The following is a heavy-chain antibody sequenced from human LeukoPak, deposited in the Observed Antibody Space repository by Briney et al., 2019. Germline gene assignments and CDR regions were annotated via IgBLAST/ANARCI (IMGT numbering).Heavy chain of an antibody. CDR1: GFTFSSYG. Sequence: GGSLRLSCAASGFTFSSYGMRWVRQAPGKGLEWVAVISYDGSNKYYADSVKGRFTISRDNSKNTLYLQMNSLRAEDTAVYYCAKPHLAEGGSGVDVWGQGTTVTVSS. D-gene: IGHD3-10*01. CDR3: AKPHLAEGGSGVDV. CDR2: ISYDGSNK. J-gene: IGHJ6*02. V-gene: IGHV3-30*18.